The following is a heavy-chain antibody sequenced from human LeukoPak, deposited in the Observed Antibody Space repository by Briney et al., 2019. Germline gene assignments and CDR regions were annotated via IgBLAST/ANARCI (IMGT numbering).Heavy chain of an antibody. CDR3: AGYHGHCSGGSCPIDN. D-gene: IGHD2-15*01. J-gene: IGHJ4*02. Sequence: SETLSLTCTVSGGSISSSSYYWGWIRQPPGKGLEWIGSIYYSGSTYYNPSLKSRATISVDTSKNQFSLKLSSVTAADTAVYYCAGYHGHCSGGSCPIDNWGQGTLVTVSS. V-gene: IGHV4-39*01. CDR1: GGSISSSSYY. CDR2: IYYSGST.